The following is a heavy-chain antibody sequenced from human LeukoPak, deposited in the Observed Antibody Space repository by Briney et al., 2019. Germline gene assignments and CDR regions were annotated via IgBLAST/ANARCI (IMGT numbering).Heavy chain of an antibody. D-gene: IGHD3-10*01. CDR3: ARDKYVYGSGSIFDY. CDR1: GGSISSYY. V-gene: IGHV4-4*07. Sequence: RSSETLSLTCTVSGGSISSYYWSWIRQPAGKGLEWIGRIYTSGSTNYNPSLKSRVTMSVDTSKNQFSLKLSSVTAADTAVYYCARDKYVYGSGSIFDYWGQGTLVTVSS. CDR2: IYTSGST. J-gene: IGHJ4*02.